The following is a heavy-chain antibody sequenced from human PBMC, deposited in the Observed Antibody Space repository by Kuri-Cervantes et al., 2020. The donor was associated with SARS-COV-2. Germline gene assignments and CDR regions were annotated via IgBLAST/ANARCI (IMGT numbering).Heavy chain of an antibody. Sequence: GESLKSSCAASGFTFGDYAMSWVRQAPGKGLEWVGFIRSKAYGGTTGYAASVKGRFTISRDDSKSIAYLQMNSLKTEDTAVYYCTGPTYSSSWYSSDWGKYWGQGTLVTVSS. CDR3: TGPTYSSSWYSSDWGKY. D-gene: IGHD6-13*01. J-gene: IGHJ4*02. CDR2: IRSKAYGGTT. V-gene: IGHV3-49*04. CDR1: GFTFGDYA.